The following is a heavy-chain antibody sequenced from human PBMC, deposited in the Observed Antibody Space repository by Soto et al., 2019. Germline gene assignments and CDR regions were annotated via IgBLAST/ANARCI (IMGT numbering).Heavy chain of an antibody. CDR3: ARIKLVEWFFINVDVYDMDV. CDR2: ISSDSRTI. J-gene: IGHJ6*02. Sequence: GWSLRLSCVASGFSLSDYAVNWVRQAPGKGLEWVSFISSDSRTIYYADSVEGRFTVSRDNARNSVSLQMDSLRDEDAAVYYCARIKLVEWFFINVDVYDMDVWGQGTPVTVSS. V-gene: IGHV3-48*02. CDR1: GFSLSDYA. D-gene: IGHD3-3*01.